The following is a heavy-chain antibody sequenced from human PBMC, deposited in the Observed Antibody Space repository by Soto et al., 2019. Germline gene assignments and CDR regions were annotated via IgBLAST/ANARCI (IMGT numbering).Heavy chain of an antibody. Sequence: ASVKVSCKASGYSFTNNDVTWVRQATGQGLEWMGWMNPGSGDTGYAQKFQGRVTMTRDISIATAYMELSSLRSDDTAVYYCAREVGDDFWSGNGDYYYGMDVWGQGTTVTVSS. CDR1: GYSFTNND. CDR2: MNPGSGDT. D-gene: IGHD3-3*01. V-gene: IGHV1-8*01. CDR3: AREVGDDFWSGNGDYYYGMDV. J-gene: IGHJ6*02.